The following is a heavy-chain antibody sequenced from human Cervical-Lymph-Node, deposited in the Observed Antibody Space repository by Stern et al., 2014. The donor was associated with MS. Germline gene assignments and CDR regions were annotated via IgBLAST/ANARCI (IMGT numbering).Heavy chain of an antibody. V-gene: IGHV3-7*01. CDR3: AREIQTGPWYYGTGSYMDV. CDR1: GFTFSSHW. Sequence: EMQLVESGGGLVQPGGSLRLSCSASGFTFSSHWMSWVRQAPGKGLEWVANIKQDGSEEFYVDSVKGRLTISRDNAKNSLYLQMNSLRAEDTAVYYCAREIQTGPWYYGTGSYMDVWGQGTTVTVSS. CDR2: IKQDGSEE. J-gene: IGHJ6*02. D-gene: IGHD3-10*01.